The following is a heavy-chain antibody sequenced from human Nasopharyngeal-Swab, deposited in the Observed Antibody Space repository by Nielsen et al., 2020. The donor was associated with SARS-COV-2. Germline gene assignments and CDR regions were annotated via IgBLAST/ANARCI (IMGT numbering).Heavy chain of an antibody. J-gene: IGHJ4*02. CDR1: GYTFSDYF. CDR3: ARKKQLVRPFDY. V-gene: IGHV1-2*06. D-gene: IGHD6-13*01. CDR2: LNPNTGVA. Sequence: ASVKVSCKTFGYTFSDYFLHWVREAPGQGLEWMGRLNPNTGVANYAQKFQGRVTMTRDTSLSTGYMELSSLRSDDTAVYYCARKKQLVRPFDYWGQGTLVTVSS.